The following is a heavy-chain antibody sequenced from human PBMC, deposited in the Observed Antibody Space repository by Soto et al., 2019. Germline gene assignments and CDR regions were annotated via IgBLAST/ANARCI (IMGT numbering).Heavy chain of an antibody. Sequence: QMQLQESGPGLVKASETLSLTCSVSGGSFSNYYWGWIRQAPGKGLEWIGSIYNSGTTNYNPSLKSRVIISIESSKSQFSLRLNSVTVADSAVYYCASGAPSRYWGQGVLDTVSS. D-gene: IGHD4-17*01. CDR3: ASGAPSRY. J-gene: IGHJ4*02. CDR1: GGSFSNYY. CDR2: IYNSGTT. V-gene: IGHV4-4*08.